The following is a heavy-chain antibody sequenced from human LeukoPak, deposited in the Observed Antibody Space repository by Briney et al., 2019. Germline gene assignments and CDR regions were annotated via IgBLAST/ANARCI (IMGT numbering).Heavy chain of an antibody. CDR1: GFTFGHVA. Sequence: GRSLRLSCVGSGFTFGHVALHWVRQAPGKGLEWVAVTSYNGSVNFYADSVRGRFTISRDNSKNTLFLQMSSLRVEDTAVYYCARMALLTGEIPSGFIYWGQGTLVTVSS. CDR3: ARMALLTGEIPSGFIY. CDR2: TSYNGSVN. V-gene: IGHV3-30-3*01. J-gene: IGHJ4*02. D-gene: IGHD3-9*01.